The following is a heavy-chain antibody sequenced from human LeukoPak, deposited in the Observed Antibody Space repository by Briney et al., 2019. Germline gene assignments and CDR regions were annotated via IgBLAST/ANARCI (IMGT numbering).Heavy chain of an antibody. Sequence: GGSLRLSCAASGLTFSSYSMNWVRQAPGKGLEWVSYISSSSSTIYYADSVKGRFTISRDNAKNTLFLHMNTLRAEDTAIYYCAKDRTVGASYWYFDLWGRGTLVTVSS. V-gene: IGHV3-48*01. CDR1: GLTFSSYS. D-gene: IGHD1-26*01. CDR2: ISSSSSTI. J-gene: IGHJ2*01. CDR3: AKDRTVGASYWYFDL.